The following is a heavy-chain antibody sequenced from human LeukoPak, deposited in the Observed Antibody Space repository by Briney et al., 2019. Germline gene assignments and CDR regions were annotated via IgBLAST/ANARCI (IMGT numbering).Heavy chain of an antibody. V-gene: IGHV3-48*01. CDR1: GFTFSSYS. D-gene: IGHD3-10*01. CDR3: ARGGFGELFSSDY. CDR2: ISSSSSTI. J-gene: IGHJ4*02. Sequence: SCKASGFTFSSYSMNWVRQAPGKGLEWVSYISSSSSTIYYADSVKGRFTISRDNAKNSLYLQMNSLRAEDTAVYYCARGGFGELFSSDYWGQGTLVTVSS.